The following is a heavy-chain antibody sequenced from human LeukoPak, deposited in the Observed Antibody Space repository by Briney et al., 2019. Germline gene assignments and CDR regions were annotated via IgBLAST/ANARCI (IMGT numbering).Heavy chain of an antibody. V-gene: IGHV3-23*01. CDR2: ISGSGGST. CDR1: GFTFSSYA. Sequence: GGSLRLSCAASGFTFSSYAMSWVRQAPGEGLEWLSAISGSGGSTYYADSVKGRFTISRDNSKNTLYLQMNSLRAEDTAVYYCAKAYLSSGYYCPFDYWGQGTLVTVSS. D-gene: IGHD3-22*01. J-gene: IGHJ4*02. CDR3: AKAYLSSGYYCPFDY.